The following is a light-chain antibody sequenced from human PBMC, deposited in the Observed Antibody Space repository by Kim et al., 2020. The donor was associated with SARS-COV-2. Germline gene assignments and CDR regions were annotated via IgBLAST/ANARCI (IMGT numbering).Light chain of an antibody. CDR2: AAS. Sequence: ASVGDRVTITCRTSETISSFLNWYQHQPGKAPRLLIYAASSLKSGVPSRFSGSGSGTDFSLTISSLQPEDFATYYCQQSYNIPLTFGGGTKVDIK. CDR3: QQSYNIPLT. V-gene: IGKV1-39*01. CDR1: ETISSF. J-gene: IGKJ4*01.